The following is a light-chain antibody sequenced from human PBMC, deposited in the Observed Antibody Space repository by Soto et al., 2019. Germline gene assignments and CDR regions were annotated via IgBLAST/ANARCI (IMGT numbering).Light chain of an antibody. J-gene: IGLJ3*02. V-gene: IGLV2-8*01. CDR2: EVS. Sequence: QLVLTQPPSASGSPGQSVTISCTGTSSDVGGYNYVSWYQQHPRKAPKLMIYEVSKRPSGVPDRFSGSKSGNTASLTVTGVQADDEADYYCSSYAGSNNLGVFGGGTKLTVL. CDR1: SSDVGGYNY. CDR3: SSYAGSNNLGV.